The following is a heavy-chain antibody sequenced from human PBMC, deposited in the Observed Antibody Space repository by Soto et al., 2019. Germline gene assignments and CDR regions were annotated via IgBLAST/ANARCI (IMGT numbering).Heavy chain of an antibody. CDR1: GYTFTSYG. V-gene: IGHV1-18*04. CDR2: ISAYNGNT. J-gene: IGHJ4*02. Sequence: ASVKVSCKASGYTFTSYGISWVRQAPGQGLEWMGWISAYNGNTNYAQKLQDRVTMTTDTSTSTAYMELRSLRSDDTAVYYCARAKSSGGSGYYGYWGQGTLVTVSS. D-gene: IGHD3-22*01. CDR3: ARAKSSGGSGYYGY.